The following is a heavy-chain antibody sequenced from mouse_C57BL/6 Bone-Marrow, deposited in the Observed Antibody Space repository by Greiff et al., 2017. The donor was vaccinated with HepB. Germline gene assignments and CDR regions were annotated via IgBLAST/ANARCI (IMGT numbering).Heavy chain of an antibody. D-gene: IGHD2-5*01. CDR2: SSSGGSYT. J-gene: IGHJ3*01. CDR3: GRHNSSNYRVAY. V-gene: IGHV5-6*01. CDR1: GFTFSSYG. Sequence: VQLKESGGDLVKPGGSLKLSCAASGFTFSSYGMSWVRQTPDKRLEWVATSSSGGSYTYYPDSVKGRFTIARDNAKNTLYLQISSLKSEDTAMYYFGRHNSSNYRVAYCGQGALSTVSA.